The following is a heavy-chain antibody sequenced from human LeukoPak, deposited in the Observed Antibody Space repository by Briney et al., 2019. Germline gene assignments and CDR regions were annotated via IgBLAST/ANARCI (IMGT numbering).Heavy chain of an antibody. CDR2: INHSGST. J-gene: IGHJ5*02. CDR3: AREEKGIVVVPAAAWFDP. V-gene: IGHV4-34*01. D-gene: IGHD2-2*01. CDR1: GGSFSGYY. Sequence: PSETLSLTCAVYGGSFSGYYWSWIRQPPGKGLEWIGEINHSGSTNYNPSLKSRVTISVDTSKNQFSLKLSSVTAADTAVYYCAREEKGIVVVPAAAWFDPWGQGTLVTVSS.